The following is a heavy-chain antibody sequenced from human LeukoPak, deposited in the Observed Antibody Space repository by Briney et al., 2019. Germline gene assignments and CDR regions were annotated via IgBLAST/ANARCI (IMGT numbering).Heavy chain of an antibody. CDR2: ISYSGNV. D-gene: IGHD4-17*01. CDR3: ARDFARNSGDYGNDGFDI. Sequence: PSETLSLTCSVSGGSVNLYYWTWIRQSPGKGLEWIGYISYSGNVYYNPSLKSRVTITLDTSKKQVSLRLSSVTAADTAVYFCARDFARNSGDYGNDGFDIWGQGIMVTVS. CDR1: GGSVNLYY. J-gene: IGHJ3*02. V-gene: IGHV4-59*02.